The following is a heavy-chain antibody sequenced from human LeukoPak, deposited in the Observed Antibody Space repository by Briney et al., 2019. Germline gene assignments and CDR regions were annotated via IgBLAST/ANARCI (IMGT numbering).Heavy chain of an antibody. CDR3: ARDTFGL. CDR2: IKQGGSDK. V-gene: IGHV3-7*01. J-gene: IGHJ4*02. CDR1: GFTLSNHW. D-gene: IGHD2/OR15-2a*01. Sequence: GGSLRLSCEASGFTLSNHWMTWVRQAPGKGLEWVATIKQGGSDKFYVDSVKGRFTISGDNAKNSLYLEMNSLRIEDTAVYYCARDTFGLWGQGTLVTVSS.